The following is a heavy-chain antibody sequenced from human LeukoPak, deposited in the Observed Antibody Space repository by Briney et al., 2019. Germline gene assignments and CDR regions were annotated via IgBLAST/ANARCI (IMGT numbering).Heavy chain of an antibody. J-gene: IGHJ4*02. CDR3: ARKGRSATFDY. V-gene: IGHV1-69*13. Sequence: SVKVSRKASGGTFSSYAISWVRQAPGPGLEWMGGIIPIFGTANYAQKFQGRVTITADESTSTAYMELSSLRSEDTAVYYCARKGRSATFDYWGQGTLVTVSS. CDR2: IIPIFGTA. CDR1: GGTFSSYA. D-gene: IGHD2-15*01.